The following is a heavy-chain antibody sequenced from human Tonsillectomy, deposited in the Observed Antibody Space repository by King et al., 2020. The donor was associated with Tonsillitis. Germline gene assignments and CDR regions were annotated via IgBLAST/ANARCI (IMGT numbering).Heavy chain of an antibody. CDR3: ARRETNGSGSVDY. J-gene: IGHJ4*02. CDR2: IKHSGST. D-gene: IGHD3-10*01. Sequence: VQLQQWGAGLLKPSETLSLTCAVYGGSFSGYYWSWIRQPPGKGLEWIGEIKHSGSTNYNPSIKSRVTVSVDTSKNQFSLKLSSVTAADTAVYYCARRETNGSGSVDYWGQGTLVTVSS. CDR1: GGSFSGYY. V-gene: IGHV4-34*01.